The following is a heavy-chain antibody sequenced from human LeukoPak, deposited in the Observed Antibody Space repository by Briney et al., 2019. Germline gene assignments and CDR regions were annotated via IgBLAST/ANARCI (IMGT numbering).Heavy chain of an antibody. CDR2: INSDGSST. D-gene: IGHD6-19*01. Sequence: GGTLRLSCAASGFTFSSYWMHWVRQAPGKGLVWVSRINSDGSSTIYADSVKGRFTISRDNANNSLYLQMNSLRVEDTAVYYCARAGSSGWFLWGQGTLVTVSS. CDR1: GFTFSSYW. J-gene: IGHJ4*02. V-gene: IGHV3-74*01. CDR3: ARAGSSGWFL.